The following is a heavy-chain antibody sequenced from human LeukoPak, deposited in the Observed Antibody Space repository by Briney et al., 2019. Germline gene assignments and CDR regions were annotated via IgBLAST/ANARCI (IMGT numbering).Heavy chain of an antibody. CDR3: ARDSPHRSWGSGFDY. Sequence: PGGSLRLSCAASGFTFSSYSMNWVRQAPGKGLEWVSFISSSSSYIYYADSVKGRFTISRDNAKNSVYLQMNSLRAEDTAVYYCARDSPHRSWGSGFDYWGQGTLVTVSS. CDR2: ISSSSSYI. CDR1: GFTFSSYS. D-gene: IGHD3-16*01. J-gene: IGHJ4*02. V-gene: IGHV3-21*01.